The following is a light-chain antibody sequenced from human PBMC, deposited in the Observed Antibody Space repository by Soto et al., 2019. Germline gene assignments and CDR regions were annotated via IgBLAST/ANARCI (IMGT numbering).Light chain of an antibody. J-gene: IGKJ2*01. CDR3: QEYGSSPYT. CDR1: QSVSSSY. CDR2: GAS. V-gene: IGKV3-20*01. Sequence: EIVLTQSPGTLSLSPGERATLSCRASQSVSSSYLAWYQQKPGQAPRLLIYGASSRATGIPDRFSGSWSGTDFTLTISRLEPADFAVYYWQEYGSSPYTFGQGTRLEIK.